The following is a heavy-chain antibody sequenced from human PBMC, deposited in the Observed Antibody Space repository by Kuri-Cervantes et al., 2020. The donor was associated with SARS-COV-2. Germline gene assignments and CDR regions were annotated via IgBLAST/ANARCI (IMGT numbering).Heavy chain of an antibody. CDR2: ISSSGSTI. Sequence: GESLKISCAASGFTFSDYYMSWIRQAPGKGLEWVSYISSSGSTIYYADSVKGRFTISRDNAKNSLYLQMNSLRAEDTAMYYCARDLFYDGNDYPGYWGQGTLVTVSS. V-gene: IGHV3-11*01. CDR3: ARDLFYDGNDYPGY. CDR1: GFTFSDYY. D-gene: IGHD3-22*01. J-gene: IGHJ4*02.